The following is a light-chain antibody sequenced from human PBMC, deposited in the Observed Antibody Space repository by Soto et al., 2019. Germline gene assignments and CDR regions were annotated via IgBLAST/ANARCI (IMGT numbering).Light chain of an antibody. Sequence: EIVLTQSPGTLPLSPGERATLSCRASQSVSSSFLAWYQQKPGQAPRLLIYGASSRATGTPERFSGSGSGTDFTLTITRLEPEDFAVYFCQHYGYSPFTFGPGTKVDIK. CDR2: GAS. CDR3: QHYGYSPFT. J-gene: IGKJ3*01. CDR1: QSVSSSF. V-gene: IGKV3-20*01.